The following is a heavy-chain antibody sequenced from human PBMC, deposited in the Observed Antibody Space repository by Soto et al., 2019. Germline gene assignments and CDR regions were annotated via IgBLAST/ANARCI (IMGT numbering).Heavy chain of an antibody. D-gene: IGHD4-17*01. Sequence: PSETLSLTCTVSGGSISSGGYYWSWIRQHPGKGLEWIGYIYYSGSTYYNPSLKSRVTISVDTSKNQFSLKLSSVTAADTAVYYCARGEDYGDYSIDYWGQGTLVTVSS. CDR2: IYYSGST. CDR1: GGSISSGGYY. J-gene: IGHJ4*02. CDR3: ARGEDYGDYSIDY. V-gene: IGHV4-31*03.